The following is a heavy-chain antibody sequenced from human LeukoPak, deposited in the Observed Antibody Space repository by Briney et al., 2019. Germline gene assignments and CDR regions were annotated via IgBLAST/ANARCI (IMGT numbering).Heavy chain of an antibody. CDR3: AGRTSSLSFDI. V-gene: IGHV1-69*13. CDR2: IIPVFGTA. Sequence: SVKVSCKASGGTFSSYAISWVRQAPGQGLEWMGGIIPVFGTANYAQKFQGRVTITADESTSTAYMELSSLRSEDTAVYYCAGRTSSLSFDIWGQGTMVTVSS. D-gene: IGHD1-7*01. J-gene: IGHJ3*02. CDR1: GGTFSSYA.